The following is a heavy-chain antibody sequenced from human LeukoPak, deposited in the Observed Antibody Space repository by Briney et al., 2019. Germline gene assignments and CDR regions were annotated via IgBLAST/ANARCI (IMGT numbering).Heavy chain of an antibody. CDR3: ARQYSWGGYSSSWYNLDYMDV. CDR2: ISSSSSYI. D-gene: IGHD6-13*01. V-gene: IGHV3-21*01. CDR1: GFTFSSYS. Sequence: GGSLRLSCAASGFTFSSYSMNWVRQAPGKGLEWVSSISSSSSYIYYADSVKGRFTISRDNAKNSLYLQMNSLRAEDTAVYYCARQYSWGGYSSSWYNLDYMDVWGKGTTVTISS. J-gene: IGHJ6*03.